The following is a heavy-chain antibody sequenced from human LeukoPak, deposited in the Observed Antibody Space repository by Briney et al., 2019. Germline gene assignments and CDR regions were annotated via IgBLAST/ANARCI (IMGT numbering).Heavy chain of an antibody. J-gene: IGHJ4*02. V-gene: IGHV1-2*02. CDR1: GYTFTDYY. Sequence: ASVKVSCKASGYTFTDYYMHWVRQAPGQGLEWMGWINPNSGDTDYARKFQGRVTMTRDTSSSTAYMELSRLTSDDTAVYYCARTIAVTGERRYFDYWGQGTLVTVSS. CDR3: ARTIAVTGERRYFDY. CDR2: INPNSGDT. D-gene: IGHD6-19*01.